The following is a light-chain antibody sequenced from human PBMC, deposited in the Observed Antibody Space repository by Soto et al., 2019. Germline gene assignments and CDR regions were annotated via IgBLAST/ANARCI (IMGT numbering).Light chain of an antibody. CDR1: QSISSW. J-gene: IGKJ1*01. Sequence: QMTQAPSTLSASVGDRVTITCRASQSISSWLAWYQQKPGKAPKLLISDASNLESGVPSRFSGSGSGTEFTLTISSLQPDDFATYYCQQYNSYSRTFGQGTKVDI. V-gene: IGKV1-5*01. CDR3: QQYNSYSRT. CDR2: DAS.